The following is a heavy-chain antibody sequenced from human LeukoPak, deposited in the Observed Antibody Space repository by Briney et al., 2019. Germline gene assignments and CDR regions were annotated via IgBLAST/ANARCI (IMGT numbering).Heavy chain of an antibody. Sequence: GGSLRVSCAASGFTFSSYAMSWVRQAPGKGLEWVSAISGSGGSTYYADSVKGRFTISRDNSKNTLYLQMNSLRAEDTAVYYCAKFLPTHIVVANYYFDYWGQGTLVTVSS. CDR3: AKFLPTHIVVANYYFDY. D-gene: IGHD2-21*01. V-gene: IGHV3-23*01. CDR2: ISGSGGST. J-gene: IGHJ4*02. CDR1: GFTFSSYA.